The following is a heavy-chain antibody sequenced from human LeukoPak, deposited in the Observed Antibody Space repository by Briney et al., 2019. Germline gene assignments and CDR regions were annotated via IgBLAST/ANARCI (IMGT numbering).Heavy chain of an antibody. D-gene: IGHD5-18*01. V-gene: IGHV3-7*01. CDR2: IKQDGSEK. CDR1: GFTFSSYW. J-gene: IGHJ4*02. CDR3: ARDTGGGYSCYDC. Sequence: GSLRLSCAASGFTFSSYWMTWIRQAPGKGLEWVANIKQDGSEKYYVDSVKGRFTISRDDAKNSLYLQMNSLRAEDTAVYYCARDTGGGYSCYDCWGQGTLVTVSS.